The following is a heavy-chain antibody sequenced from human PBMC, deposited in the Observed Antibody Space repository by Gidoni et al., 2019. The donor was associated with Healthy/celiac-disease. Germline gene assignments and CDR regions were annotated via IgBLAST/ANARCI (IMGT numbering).Heavy chain of an antibody. CDR1: GYTFTSYG. CDR3: ARVSNIGVVTNWFDP. J-gene: IGHJ5*02. Sequence: HAQLVQSGAEGKKPGASVQLSCKASGYTFTSYGISWVRPAHGQGLEWMGWISAYNGNTDDAQKLQGRVTMTTDTSTRTAYMELRSVRSDDADVYYCARVSNIGVVTNWFDPWGQGTLVTVSS. V-gene: IGHV1-18*01. CDR2: ISAYNGNT. D-gene: IGHD2-15*01.